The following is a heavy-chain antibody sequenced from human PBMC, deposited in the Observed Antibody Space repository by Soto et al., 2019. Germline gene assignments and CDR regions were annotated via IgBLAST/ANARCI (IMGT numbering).Heavy chain of an antibody. D-gene: IGHD5-18*01. CDR2: ISAYNGNT. CDR1: GYDSINYG. Sequence: QVPLVQSGAELKKPGTSVRVSCKASGYDSINYGFNWVRQASGQGLEWMGWISAYNGNTNYARNLQGRVTMTTDTATSTAYMELGSLTYDDTAVYYCARVERTTMLRSDFWGQGTLVTVSS. V-gene: IGHV1-18*01. J-gene: IGHJ4*02. CDR3: ARVERTTMLRSDF.